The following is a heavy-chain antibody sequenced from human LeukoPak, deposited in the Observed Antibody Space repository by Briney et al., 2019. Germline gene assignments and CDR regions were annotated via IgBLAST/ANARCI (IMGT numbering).Heavy chain of an antibody. Sequence: GGSLRLSCAASGFTFSSYAMSGVRQAPGKGLEWVSAISGSGGSTYYADSVKGRFTISRDNSKNTLYLQMNSLRAEDTAVYYCAKASYCSGGSCYLVDYWGQGTLVTVSS. CDR1: GFTFSSYA. J-gene: IGHJ4*02. CDR3: AKASYCSGGSCYLVDY. CDR2: ISGSGGST. V-gene: IGHV3-23*01. D-gene: IGHD2-15*01.